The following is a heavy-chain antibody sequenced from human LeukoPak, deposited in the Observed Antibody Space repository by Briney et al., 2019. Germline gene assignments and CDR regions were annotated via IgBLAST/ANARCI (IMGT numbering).Heavy chain of an antibody. CDR3: AREYSSSRWHYYYGMDV. Sequence: PGGSLRLSCAASGFTFSSYAMHWVRQAPGKGLEWVAVISYDGSNKYYADSVKGRFTISRDNSKNTLYLQMNSLRAEDTAVYYCAREYSSSRWHYYYGMDVWGQGTTVTVSS. CDR1: GFTFSSYA. D-gene: IGHD6-13*01. J-gene: IGHJ6*02. CDR2: ISYDGSNK. V-gene: IGHV3-30-3*01.